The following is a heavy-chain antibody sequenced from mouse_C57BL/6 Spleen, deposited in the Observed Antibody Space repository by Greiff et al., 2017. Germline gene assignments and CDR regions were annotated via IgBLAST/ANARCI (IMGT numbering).Heavy chain of an antibody. D-gene: IGHD1-1*01. CDR1: GYTFTGYW. V-gene: IGHV1-9*01. J-gene: IGHJ4*01. CDR2: ILPGSGST. CDR3: ARKGNYERGSYAMDY. Sequence: QVQLKESGAELMKPGASVKLSCKATGYTFTGYWIEWVKQRPGHGLEWIGEILPGSGSTNDNEKFKGKATFTADTSSNTAYMQLSSLTTEDSAIYYGARKGNYERGSYAMDYWGQGTSVTVSS.